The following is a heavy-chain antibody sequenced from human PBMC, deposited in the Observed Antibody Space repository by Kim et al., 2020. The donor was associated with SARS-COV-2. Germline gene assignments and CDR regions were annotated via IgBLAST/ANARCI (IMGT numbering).Heavy chain of an antibody. CDR2: ITSGGSRM. V-gene: IGHV3-11*01. CDR1: GFTFTDYY. Sequence: GGSLRLSCAASGFTFTDYYMTWIRQAPGKGLEWVSFITSGGSRMYYADSVKGRFTISSDNAKNSVVLQMNYLRAEDTAVYYCARIYFYAMGVWCQGTTVT. CDR3: ARIYFYAMGV. J-gene: IGHJ6*02. D-gene: IGHD3-10*01.